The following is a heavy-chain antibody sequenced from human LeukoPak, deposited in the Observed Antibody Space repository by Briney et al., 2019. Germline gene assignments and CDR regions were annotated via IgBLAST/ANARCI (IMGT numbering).Heavy chain of an antibody. CDR2: IYPGDSDT. CDR1: GYSFTSYW. V-gene: IGHV5-51*01. CDR3: ARHVGIVATISAVWFDP. D-gene: IGHD5-12*01. Sequence: GESLKISCKGSGYSFTSYWIGWVRQMPGKGLEWMGIIYPGDSDTRYSPSFQGQVTISADKSISTAYLQWSSLKASDTAMYYCARHVGIVATISAVWFDPWGQGTLVTVSS. J-gene: IGHJ5*02.